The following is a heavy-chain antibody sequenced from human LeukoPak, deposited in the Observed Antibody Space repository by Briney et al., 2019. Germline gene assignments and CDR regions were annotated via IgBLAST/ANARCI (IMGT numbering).Heavy chain of an antibody. Sequence: SVKVSCKASGGTFSSYAISWVRQAPGQGLEWMGGIIPIFGTANYAQKFQGRVTITADESTSTAYMELSSLRSEDTAVYYCARFGAYQLLTFYYYYGMDVWGQGTTVTVS. CDR3: ARFGAYQLLTFYYYYGMDV. CDR2: IIPIFGTA. V-gene: IGHV1-69*13. J-gene: IGHJ6*02. D-gene: IGHD2-2*01. CDR1: GGTFSSYA.